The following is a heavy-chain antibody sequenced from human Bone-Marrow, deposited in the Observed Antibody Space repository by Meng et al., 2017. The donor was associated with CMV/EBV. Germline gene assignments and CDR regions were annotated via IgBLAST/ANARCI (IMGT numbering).Heavy chain of an antibody. D-gene: IGHD2-2*01. Sequence: GGSLRLSCAASGFTFSSYSMNWVRQAPGKGLEWVSSISSSSSYIYYADSVKGRFTISRDNAKNSLYLQMNSLRAEDTAVYYCARGCSTSCYYGMDVWGQGNTVTVAS. J-gene: IGHJ6*01. V-gene: IGHV3-21*01. CDR2: ISSSSSYI. CDR3: ARGCSTSCYYGMDV. CDR1: GFTFSSYS.